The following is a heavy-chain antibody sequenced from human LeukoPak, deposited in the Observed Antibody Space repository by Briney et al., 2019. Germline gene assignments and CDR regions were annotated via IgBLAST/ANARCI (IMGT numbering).Heavy chain of an antibody. CDR3: ARGLYSSGWIHYYYYYMDV. V-gene: IGHV7-4-1*02. CDR1: GYTFTSYA. D-gene: IGHD6-19*01. Sequence: ASVKVSCKASGYTFTSYAMNWVRQAPGQGLEWMGWINTNTGNQTYAQGFTGRFVFSLDTSVSTAYLQISSLKAEDTAVYYCARGLYSSGWIHYYYYYMDVWGKGTTVTVSS. CDR2: INTNTGNQ. J-gene: IGHJ6*03.